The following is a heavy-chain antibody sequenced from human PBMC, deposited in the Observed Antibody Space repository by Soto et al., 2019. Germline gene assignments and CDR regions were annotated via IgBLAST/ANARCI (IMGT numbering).Heavy chain of an antibody. V-gene: IGHV4-39*01. CDR2: IYYSGST. D-gene: IGHD1-26*01. J-gene: IGHJ6*02. CDR1: GGSISSSSYY. CDR3: ARRRGGSSYYYYYGMDV. Sequence: PSETLSLTCTVSGGSISSSSYYWGWIRQPPGKGLEWIGSIYYSGSTYYNPSLKSRVTISVDTSKNQFSLKLSSVTAADTAVYYCARRRGGSSYYYYYGMDVWGQGTTVTVSS.